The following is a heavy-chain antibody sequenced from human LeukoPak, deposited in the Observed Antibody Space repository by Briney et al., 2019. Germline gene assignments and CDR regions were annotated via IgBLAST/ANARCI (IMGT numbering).Heavy chain of an antibody. V-gene: IGHV3-23*01. Sequence: GGSLRLSCAASGFTFRSYAMNWVRQAPGKGLEWVSAISGSGGSTYYADSVKGRFTISRDNSKNTLYLQMNSLRAEDTAVYYCAKDSWEPPVPDAFDIWGQGTMVTVSS. CDR3: AKDSWEPPVPDAFDI. CDR1: GFTFRSYA. D-gene: IGHD1-26*01. CDR2: ISGSGGST. J-gene: IGHJ3*02.